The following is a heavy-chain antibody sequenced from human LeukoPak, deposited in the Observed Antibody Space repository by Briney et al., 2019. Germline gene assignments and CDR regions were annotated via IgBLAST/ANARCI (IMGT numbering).Heavy chain of an antibody. CDR1: GGSISSYY. CDR3: ARWGQLVYYFDY. CDR2: IYYSGST. J-gene: IGHJ4*02. D-gene: IGHD6-13*01. Sequence: SETLSLTCTVSGGSISSYYWSWIRQPPGKGLEWIGYIYYSGSTNYNPSLKSRVAISVDTSKSQFSLKLSSVTAADTAVYYCARWGQLVYYFDYWGQGTLVTVSS. V-gene: IGHV4-59*08.